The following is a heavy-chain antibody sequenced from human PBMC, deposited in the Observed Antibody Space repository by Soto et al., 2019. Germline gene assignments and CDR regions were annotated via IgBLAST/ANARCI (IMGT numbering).Heavy chain of an antibody. CDR3: ARVVPGAEAWFGP. D-gene: IGHD2-2*01. CDR1: GYTFSNYG. J-gene: IGHJ5*02. V-gene: IGHV1-18*01. Sequence: ASVKVSCKASGYTFSNYGITWVRQAPGQPLEWLGWISLYSDGTNYAQKFQGRVSMTTDTSTTTAYMELRSLRSDDTAVYYCARVVPGAEAWFGPWGQRPLVTASS. CDR2: ISLYSDGT.